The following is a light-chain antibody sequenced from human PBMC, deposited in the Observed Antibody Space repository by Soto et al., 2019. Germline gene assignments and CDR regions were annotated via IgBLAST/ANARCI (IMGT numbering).Light chain of an antibody. CDR1: QGIRND. V-gene: IGKV1-6*01. CDR2: AAS. J-gene: IGKJ1*01. CDR3: LQAYNYPRT. Sequence: AVQMTQSPSSLSASVGDIVTMTCRASQGIRNDLAWYQQKPGRAPRLLIFAASTLQSGVPSRFSGSGAGTDFTLTISSLQPEDFATYYCLQAYNYPRTFGQGTKV.